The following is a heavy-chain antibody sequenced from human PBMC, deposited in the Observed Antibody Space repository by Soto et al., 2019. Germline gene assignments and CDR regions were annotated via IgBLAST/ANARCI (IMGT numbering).Heavy chain of an antibody. CDR2: ISSSSSYT. Sequence: QVQLVESGGGLVKPGGSLRLSCAASGFTFSDYYMSWIRQAPGKGLEWVSYISSSSSYTNYADSVKGRFPISRDNAKNSLYLQMNSLRAEDTAVYYCARQSSLGSFDPWGQGTLVTVSS. CDR3: ARQSSLGSFDP. J-gene: IGHJ5*02. D-gene: IGHD7-27*01. V-gene: IGHV3-11*06. CDR1: GFTFSDYY.